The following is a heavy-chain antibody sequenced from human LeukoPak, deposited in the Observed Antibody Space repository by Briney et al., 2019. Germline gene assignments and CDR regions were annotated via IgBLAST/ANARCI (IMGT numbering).Heavy chain of an antibody. J-gene: IGHJ4*02. CDR2: INPSGGST. D-gene: IGHD3-22*01. CDR1: GYTFTSYY. CDR3: ARVGYYYDSSGYYDY. Sequence: ASVKVSCKASGYTFTSYYMHWVRQAPGQGLEWMGTINPSGGSTSYAQKFQGRVTTTRDTSTSTVYMELSSLRSEDTAVYYCARVGYYYDSSGYYDYWGQGTLVTVSS. V-gene: IGHV1-46*01.